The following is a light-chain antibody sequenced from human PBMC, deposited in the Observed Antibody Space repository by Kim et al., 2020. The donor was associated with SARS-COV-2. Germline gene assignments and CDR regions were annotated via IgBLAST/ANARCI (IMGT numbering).Light chain of an antibody. Sequence: ASGGDRVTIPCRASRDIFTHVAWFQHKPGKAPQPLIYAASILQSGVPAKFSGSGSGTDFSLTISSLQPEDFGTYHCQQYYSVPYTFGGGTKVDI. CDR1: RDIFTH. J-gene: IGKJ4*01. V-gene: IGKV1-16*02. CDR2: AAS. CDR3: QQYYSVPYT.